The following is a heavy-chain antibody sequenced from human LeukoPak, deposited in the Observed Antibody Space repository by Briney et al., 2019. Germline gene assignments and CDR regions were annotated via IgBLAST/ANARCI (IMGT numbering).Heavy chain of an antibody. CDR2: INHSGST. V-gene: IGHV4-34*01. CDR1: GGSFSGYY. D-gene: IGHD3/OR15-3a*01. Sequence: PSETLSLTCAVYGGSFSGYYWSWIRQPPGKGLEWIGEINHSGSTNYNPSLKSRVTISVDTSKNQFSLKLSSVTAADTAIYYCARGRLKDFWTSLAYYFDYWGQGTLVTVSP. CDR3: ARGRLKDFWTSLAYYFDY. J-gene: IGHJ4*02.